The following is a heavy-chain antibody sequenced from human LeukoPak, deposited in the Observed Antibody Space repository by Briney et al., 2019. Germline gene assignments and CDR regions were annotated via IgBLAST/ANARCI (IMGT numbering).Heavy chain of an antibody. Sequence: PGGSLRLSCAASGFTFSSYAMHWVRQAPGKGLEWVAVISYDGSNKYYADSVKGRFTISRDNSKNTLYLQMNSLRAEDTAVYYCASSVMVRGVIPHWGQGTLVTVSS. CDR2: ISYDGSNK. CDR3: ASSVMVRGVIPH. J-gene: IGHJ4*02. V-gene: IGHV3-30-3*01. CDR1: GFTFSSYA. D-gene: IGHD3-10*01.